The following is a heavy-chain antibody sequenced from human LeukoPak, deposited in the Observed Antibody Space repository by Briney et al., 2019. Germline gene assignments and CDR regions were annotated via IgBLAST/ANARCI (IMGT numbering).Heavy chain of an antibody. J-gene: IGHJ6*03. CDR1: GGSISSSSYY. CDR2: IYYSGST. V-gene: IGHV4-39*07. CDR3: ARDGVSGSGWYGYYCYMDV. D-gene: IGHD6-19*01. Sequence: SETLSLTCTVSGGSISSSSYYWGGIRHPPGKGLEWIGSIYYSGSTYYNPSLKSRVTISVDTSKNQFSLKLSSVTAADTAVYYCARDGVSGSGWYGYYCYMDVWGKGTTVTVSS.